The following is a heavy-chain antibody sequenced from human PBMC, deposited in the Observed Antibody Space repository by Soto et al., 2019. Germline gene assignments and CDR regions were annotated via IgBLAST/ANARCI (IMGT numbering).Heavy chain of an antibody. CDR3: ARDPGTPDSSGYYLS. CDR2: MNPNTGNT. CDR1: GYTFTSYD. D-gene: IGHD3-22*01. V-gene: IGHV1-8*01. Sequence: ASVKVSCKTSGYTFTSYDINWVRQAPGQGLEWMGWMNPNTGNTGSAQKFQGRVTITADESTSTAYMELSSLRSEDTAVYYCARDPGTPDSSGYYLSWGQGTLVTVSS. J-gene: IGHJ5*02.